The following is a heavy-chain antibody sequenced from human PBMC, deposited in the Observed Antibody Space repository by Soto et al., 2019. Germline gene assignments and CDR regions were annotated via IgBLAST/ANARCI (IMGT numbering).Heavy chain of an antibody. V-gene: IGHV4-34*01. D-gene: IGHD5-18*01. CDR2: INHSGST. J-gene: IGHJ5*02. Sequence: SETLSLTCAVYGGSFSGYYWSWIRQPPGKGLEWIGEINHSGSTNYNPSLKSRVTISVDTSKNQFSLKLSSVTAADTAVYYCARHSGYSYGFYWFDPLGQGNLVTGS. CDR1: GGSFSGYY. CDR3: ARHSGYSYGFYWFDP.